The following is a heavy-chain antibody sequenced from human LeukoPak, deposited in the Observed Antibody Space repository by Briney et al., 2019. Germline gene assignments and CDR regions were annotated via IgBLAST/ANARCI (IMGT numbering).Heavy chain of an antibody. CDR2: INHSGST. Sequence: SETLSLTCAVYGGSFSGYYWSWIRQPPGKGLEWIGEINHSGSTNYNPSLKSRVTISVDTSKNQFSLKLSSVTAADTAVYYCATSPQYYDYVWGSYRDYWGQGTPVTVSS. J-gene: IGHJ4*02. D-gene: IGHD3-16*01. CDR1: GGSFSGYY. V-gene: IGHV4-34*01. CDR3: ATSPQYYDYVWGSYRDY.